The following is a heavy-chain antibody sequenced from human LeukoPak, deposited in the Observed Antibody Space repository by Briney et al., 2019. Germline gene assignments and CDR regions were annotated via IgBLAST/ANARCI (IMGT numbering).Heavy chain of an antibody. D-gene: IGHD6-13*01. CDR2: IYNSGST. J-gene: IGHJ5*02. CDR3: AKAVAAAGRFGFDP. V-gene: IGHV4-59*01. Sequence: SETLSLTCTVSGVSISTYYWSWIRQPPGKGLEWIGYIYNSGSTNYNPSLQSRVTISIDTSKNQSSLRLTSVTAADTAVYYCAKAVAAAGRFGFDPWGQGTLVTVSS. CDR1: GVSISTYY.